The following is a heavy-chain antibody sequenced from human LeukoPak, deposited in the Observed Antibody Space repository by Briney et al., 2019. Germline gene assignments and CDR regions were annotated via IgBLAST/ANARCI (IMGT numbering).Heavy chain of an antibody. V-gene: IGHV4-39*07. D-gene: IGHD5-12*01. Sequence: PSETLSLTCTVSGDFISSGTHYWGWIRQSPGKGLEWIATTHYTGSTYYNPSLKSRVTISVDTSKNQFSLKLSSVTAADTAVYYCASFGPIVATPHRNWFDPWGQGTLVTVSS. J-gene: IGHJ5*02. CDR2: THYTGST. CDR1: GDFISSGTHY. CDR3: ASFGPIVATPHRNWFDP.